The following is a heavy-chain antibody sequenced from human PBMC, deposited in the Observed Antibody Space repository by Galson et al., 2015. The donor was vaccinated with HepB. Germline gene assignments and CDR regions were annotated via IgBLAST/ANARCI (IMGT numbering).Heavy chain of an antibody. CDR3: ARGGWIAVAGTNSPDFDY. CDR2: TSWDGGIT. CDR1: GFTFDDYT. D-gene: IGHD6-19*01. Sequence: SLRLSCAASGFTFDDYTMHWVRQAPGKGLEWVSLTSWDGGITYYADSVKGRFTISRDNSKNSLYLQMNSLRTEDTALYYCARGGWIAVAGTNSPDFDYWGQGTLVTVSS. J-gene: IGHJ4*02. V-gene: IGHV3-43*01.